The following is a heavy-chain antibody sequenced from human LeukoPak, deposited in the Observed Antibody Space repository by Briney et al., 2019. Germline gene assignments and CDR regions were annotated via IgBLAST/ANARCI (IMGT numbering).Heavy chain of an antibody. V-gene: IGHV4-59*01. CDR2: IYYSGST. Sequence: KPSETLSLTCTVSGGSISSYYWSWIRQPPGKGLEWIGYIYYSGSTNYNPSLKSRVTISVDTSKNQFSLKLSSVTAADTAVYYCARGWKFLTNGVCYFDYWGQGTLVTVSS. CDR3: ARGWKFLTNGVCYFDY. J-gene: IGHJ4*02. D-gene: IGHD2-8*01. CDR1: GGSISSYY.